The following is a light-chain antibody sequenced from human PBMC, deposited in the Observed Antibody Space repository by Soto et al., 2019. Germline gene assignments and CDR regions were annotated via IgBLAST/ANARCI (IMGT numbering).Light chain of an antibody. CDR1: QSVVTN. Sequence: EIVMTQSPATLSVSPGERATLSCRASQSVVTNLAWYQQKPGQAPRLLIYDASNRATGIPARFSGSGSGTDFTLTISRLEPEDFAVYYCQQYGSSRGTFGQGTKVDIK. CDR2: DAS. V-gene: IGKV3-20*01. J-gene: IGKJ1*01. CDR3: QQYGSSRGT.